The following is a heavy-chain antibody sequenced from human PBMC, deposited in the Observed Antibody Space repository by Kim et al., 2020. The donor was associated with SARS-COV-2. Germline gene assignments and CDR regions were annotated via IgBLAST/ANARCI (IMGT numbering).Heavy chain of an antibody. V-gene: IGHV3-73*01. Sequence: GGSLRLSCAASGFTFSGSAMHWVRQASGKGLEWVGRIRSKANSYATAYAASVKGRFTISRDDSKNTAYLQMNSLKTEDTAVYYCTSFQIEGRGVITDYWGQGTLVTVSS. J-gene: IGHJ4*02. CDR1: GFTFSGSA. CDR3: TSFQIEGRGVITDY. CDR2: IRSKANSYAT. D-gene: IGHD3-10*01.